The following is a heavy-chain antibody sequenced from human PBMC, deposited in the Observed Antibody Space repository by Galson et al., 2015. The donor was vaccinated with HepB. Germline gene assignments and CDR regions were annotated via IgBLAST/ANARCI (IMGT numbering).Heavy chain of an antibody. CDR3: AKEGCTSAICYTNV. J-gene: IGHJ4*02. V-gene: IGHV3-23*01. Sequence: SLRLSCAASGFTFSDYAMDWARQAPGKGLEWVSAVSASSDTTKYADSVKGRFTISRDNSRNTLYLQMNSLRAEDTALYYCAKEGCTSAICYTNVWGQGTLVTVSS. D-gene: IGHD2-2*01. CDR1: GFTFSDYA. CDR2: VSASSDTT.